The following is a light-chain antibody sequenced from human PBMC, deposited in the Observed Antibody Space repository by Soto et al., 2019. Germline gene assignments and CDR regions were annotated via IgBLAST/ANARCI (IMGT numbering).Light chain of an antibody. CDR3: HSYDSSLSGWV. J-gene: IGLJ3*02. CDR2: GNS. V-gene: IGLV1-40*01. Sequence: QSVLTQPPSVSGAPGQRVTISCTGSSSNIGAGYDVHWYQQLPGTAPKLLIYGNSNRPSGVPDRFSGSKSGNSASLAITGLQAEDEADYYCHSYDSSLSGWVFGGGTQLTVL. CDR1: SSNIGAGYD.